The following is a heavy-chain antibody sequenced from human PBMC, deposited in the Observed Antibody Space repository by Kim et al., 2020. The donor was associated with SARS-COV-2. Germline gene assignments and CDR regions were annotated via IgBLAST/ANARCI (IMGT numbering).Heavy chain of an antibody. V-gene: IGHV3-66*01. CDR2: IYSGGSA. D-gene: IGHD6-13*01. CDR3: ATVAAAGLEYFQH. Sequence: GGSLRLSCAASGFTVSSNYMTWVRQAPGKGLEWVSLIYSGGSAFYADSVKGRFSISRDNSKNMLYLQMNSLRAEDTAVYYCATVAAAGLEYFQHWGQGTQVSVSS. J-gene: IGHJ1*01. CDR1: GFTVSSNY.